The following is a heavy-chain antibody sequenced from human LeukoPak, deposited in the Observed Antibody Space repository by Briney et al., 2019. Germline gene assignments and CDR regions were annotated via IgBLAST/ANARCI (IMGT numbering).Heavy chain of an antibody. CDR1: GFTFGTYS. J-gene: IGHJ4*02. CDR2: ISSSSSYI. CDR3: ARERWCVSTTCYFDY. D-gene: IGHD2-2*01. V-gene: IGHV3-21*01. Sequence: GGSLRLSCAASGFTFGTYSMNWVRQAPGKGLEWVSSISSSSSYIYYADSVKDRFTISRDSAKNSLYLQMNSLRAEDTAVYYCARERWCVSTTCYFDYWGQGTLVTVSS.